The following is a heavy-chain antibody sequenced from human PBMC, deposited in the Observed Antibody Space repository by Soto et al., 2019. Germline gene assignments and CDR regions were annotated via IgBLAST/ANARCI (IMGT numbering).Heavy chain of an antibody. J-gene: IGHJ6*02. V-gene: IGHV3-23*01. CDR3: TKSRRGILMVYGFGGMDV. CDR1: GFTVSSHA. Sequence: PGGSLRLSCAPSGFTVSSHAMSWVRQAPGKGLEWVASISGSGDGTYYGDSVKGRFTISRDSSSSTLYLQMNNLRGEDTAVYFCTKSRRGILMVYGFGGMDVWGQETTVTVSS. D-gene: IGHD2-8*01. CDR2: ISGSGDGT.